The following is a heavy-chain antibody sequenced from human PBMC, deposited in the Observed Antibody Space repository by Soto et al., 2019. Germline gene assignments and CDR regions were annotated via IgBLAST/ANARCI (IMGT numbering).Heavy chain of an antibody. CDR3: ARGSTIDDI. CDR2: FYYSGST. D-gene: IGHD1-26*01. CDR1: GGSISSYY. J-gene: IGHJ3*02. V-gene: IGHV4-59*01. Sequence: SETLSLTCTVSGGSISSYYWSWIRQPPGKGLEWIGYFYYSGSTNYNPSLKSRVTISVDTSKNQFSLKLSSVTAADTAVYYCARGSTIDDIWGQGTMVTVSS.